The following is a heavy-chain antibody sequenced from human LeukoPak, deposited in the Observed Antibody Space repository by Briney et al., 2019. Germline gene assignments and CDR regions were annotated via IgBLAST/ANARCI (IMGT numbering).Heavy chain of an antibody. D-gene: IGHD3-3*01. Sequence: ASVKVSCKASGYTFTSYDINWVRQATGQGREWMGWMNPNSGNTGYAQKFQGRVTITRNTSISTAYMELSSLRSEDTAVYYCARATSGSGRITIFGVVVGWFDPWGQGTLVTVSS. J-gene: IGHJ5*02. CDR2: MNPNSGNT. CDR1: GYTFTSYD. CDR3: ARATSGSGRITIFGVVVGWFDP. V-gene: IGHV1-8*03.